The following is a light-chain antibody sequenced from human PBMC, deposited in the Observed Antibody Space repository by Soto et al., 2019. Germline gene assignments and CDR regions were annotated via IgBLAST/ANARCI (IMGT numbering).Light chain of an antibody. V-gene: IGKV3-20*01. J-gene: IGKJ1*01. CDR2: GAS. CDR1: QSVSTNY. Sequence: EIVLTQSPGTLSLSPGERATLSCRASQSVSTNYLAWYQRKPGQAPRLLIYGASSRATDIPNRFSGSGSGTDFSLTITRLKAEDFAVYCCQQYGSSPPTFGQGTKVEIK. CDR3: QQYGSSPPT.